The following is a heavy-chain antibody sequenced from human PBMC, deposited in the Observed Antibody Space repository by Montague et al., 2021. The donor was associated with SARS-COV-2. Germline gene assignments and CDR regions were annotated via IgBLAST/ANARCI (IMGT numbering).Heavy chain of an antibody. D-gene: IGHD3-10*01. CDR1: GASISSSY. CDR3: ARDGRRLYTYGSLDY. J-gene: IGHJ4*02. V-gene: IGHV4-4*07. CDR2: IDTSGST. Sequence: SETLSLTCTVSGASISSSYWGWIRQTAGKGLEWIGRIDTSGSTKYNPSLKGRVTMSLDTSKNQFSLKLNSVTAADTAMYFCARDGRRLYTYGSLDYWGQGILVTVSS.